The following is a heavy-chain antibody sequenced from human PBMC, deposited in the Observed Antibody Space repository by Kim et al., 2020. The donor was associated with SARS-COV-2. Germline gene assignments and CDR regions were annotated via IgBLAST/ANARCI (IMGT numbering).Heavy chain of an antibody. Sequence: GGSLRLSCAASGFTFSDYYMSWIRQAPGKGLEWVSYISSSGSTIYYADSVKGRFTISRDNAKNSLYLQMNSLRAEDTAVYYCAREGHSSSFDFPLYNWFDPWGQGTLVTVSS. CDR3: AREGHSSSFDFPLYNWFDP. J-gene: IGHJ5*02. CDR1: GFTFSDYY. D-gene: IGHD6-13*01. CDR2: ISSSGSTI. V-gene: IGHV3-11*01.